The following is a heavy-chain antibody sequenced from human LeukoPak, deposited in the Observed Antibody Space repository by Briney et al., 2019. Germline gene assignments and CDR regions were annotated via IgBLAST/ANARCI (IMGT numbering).Heavy chain of an antibody. CDR2: ISWNSGSI. CDR3: AKGSYGDYVGDWFDP. J-gene: IGHJ5*02. D-gene: IGHD4-17*01. CDR1: GFTFDDYA. V-gene: IGHV3-9*01. Sequence: GRSLRLSCAASGFTFDDYAMHWVRQAPGKGLEWVSGISWNSGSIGYADSVKGRFTISRDNAKNSLYLQMNSLRAEDTALYYCAKGSYGDYVGDWFDPWGQGTLVTVSS.